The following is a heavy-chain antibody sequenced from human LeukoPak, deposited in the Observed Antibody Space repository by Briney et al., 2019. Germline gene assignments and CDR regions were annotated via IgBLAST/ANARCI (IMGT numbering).Heavy chain of an antibody. J-gene: IGHJ5*02. V-gene: IGHV5-51*03. D-gene: IGHD2-2*01. CDR1: GYSFTSYW. Sequence: GESLKISCKGSGYSFTSYWIGWARQMPGKGLEWMGIIYPGDSDTRYSPSFQGQVAISADKSISTAYLQWSSLKAADTAVYYCARGGASCSSTSCRGSWFDPWGQGTLVTVSS. CDR3: ARGGASCSSTSCRGSWFDP. CDR2: IYPGDSDT.